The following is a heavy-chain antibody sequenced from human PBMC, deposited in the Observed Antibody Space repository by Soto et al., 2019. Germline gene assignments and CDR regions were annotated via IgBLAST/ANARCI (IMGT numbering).Heavy chain of an antibody. J-gene: IGHJ3*02. V-gene: IGHV1-2*02. CDR2: INPNSDGT. CDR3: ARVGTGSFDAFDI. CDR1: GYTFTGYY. Sequence: GASVKVSCKASGYTFTGYYMHWVRQAPGQGLEWMGWINPNSDGTNYAQKFQGRVTMTRDTSISTAYMELSRLRSDDTAVYYCARVGTGSFDAFDIWGQGTMVTVSS. D-gene: IGHD7-27*01.